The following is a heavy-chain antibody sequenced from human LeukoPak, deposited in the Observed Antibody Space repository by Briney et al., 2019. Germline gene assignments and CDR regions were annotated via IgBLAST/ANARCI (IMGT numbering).Heavy chain of an antibody. CDR3: AAELGGSGDDAFDI. J-gene: IGHJ3*02. V-gene: IGHV1-58*02. Sequence: GASVKVSCKASGFTFTSSAMQWVRQARGQRLEWIGWIVVGSGNTNYAQKFQERVTITRDMSTSTAYTELSSLTSEDTAVYYCAAELGGSGDDAFDIWGQGTMVTVSS. CDR2: IVVGSGNT. CDR1: GFTFTSSA. D-gene: IGHD3-10*01.